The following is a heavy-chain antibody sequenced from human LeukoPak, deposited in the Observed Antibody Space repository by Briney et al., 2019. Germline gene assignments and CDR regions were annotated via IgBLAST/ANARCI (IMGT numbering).Heavy chain of an antibody. V-gene: IGHV1-2*02. D-gene: IGHD3-10*02. CDR1: GYTFTGYY. CDR3: AREAMFGEVLPFDY. CDR2: INPNSGGT. J-gene: IGHJ4*02. Sequence: ASVKVSCKASGYTFTGYYMHWVRQAPGQGLEWMGWINPNSGGTNYAQKFQGRVTMTRDTSISTAYMELSRLRSDDTAVYYCAREAMFGEVLPFDYWGLGTLVTVSS.